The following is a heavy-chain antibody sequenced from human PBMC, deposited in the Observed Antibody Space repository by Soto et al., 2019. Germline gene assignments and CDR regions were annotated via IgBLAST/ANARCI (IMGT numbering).Heavy chain of an antibody. CDR3: ATMIRGLIHWLDP. CDR1: GYTFTDYY. Sequence: VASVKVSCKASGYTFTDYYIHWVRQAPGQGLEWMGWVNPNSGGTNYAQKFQGWVTMTRDTSISTVYMELSSLTSEDTAVYYCATMIRGLIHWLDPWGQGTLVTVSS. V-gene: IGHV1-2*04. CDR2: VNPNSGGT. J-gene: IGHJ5*02. D-gene: IGHD3-16*01.